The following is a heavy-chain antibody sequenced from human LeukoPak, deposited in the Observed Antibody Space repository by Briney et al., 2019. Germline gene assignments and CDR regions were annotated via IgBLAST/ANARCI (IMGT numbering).Heavy chain of an antibody. Sequence: SQTLSLTCAISGDSVSSNNAAWNWIRQSPSRGLEWLGRAYYRSKWYNDYAVSVKSRITINPDTSKNQFSLQLNSVTPEDTAVYYCARVRYSGYDFYYYYGMDVWGKGTTVTVSS. CDR3: ARVRYSGYDFYYYYGMDV. D-gene: IGHD5-12*01. CDR1: GDSVSSNNAA. CDR2: AYYRSKWYN. V-gene: IGHV6-1*01. J-gene: IGHJ6*04.